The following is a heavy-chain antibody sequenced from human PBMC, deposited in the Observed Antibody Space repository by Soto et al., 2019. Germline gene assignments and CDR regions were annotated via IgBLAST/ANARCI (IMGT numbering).Heavy chain of an antibody. J-gene: IGHJ4*02. D-gene: IGHD6-19*01. V-gene: IGHV3-74*01. Sequence: EVQLVESGGGLVQPGGSLRLSCAASGFTFNNYWIHWVRQVPGKGLVWVSRINDDGSTTNYADSVKGRFTISRDNAKNXVXXXXXXXXXXXXXXXXXXXGGFRQWLLDHWGQGTLVTVSS. CDR2: INDDGSTT. CDR1: GFTFNNYW. CDR3: XXGGFRQWLLDH.